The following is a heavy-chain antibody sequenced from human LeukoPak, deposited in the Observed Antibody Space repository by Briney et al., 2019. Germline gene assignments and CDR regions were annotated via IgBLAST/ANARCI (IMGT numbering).Heavy chain of an antibody. V-gene: IGHV3-53*01. J-gene: IGHJ4*02. CDR3: AKDEATSGGGLAS. CDR1: GFTVSGTH. Sequence: GGSLRLSCAASGFTVSGTHMSWVRQAPGKGLEWVSAMYTGGTTYYADSVMGRFTVSRDNSRNTVFLHMNSLRVDDTAVYYCAKDEATSGGGLASWGQGTLVIVSS. CDR2: MYTGGTT. D-gene: IGHD3-16*01.